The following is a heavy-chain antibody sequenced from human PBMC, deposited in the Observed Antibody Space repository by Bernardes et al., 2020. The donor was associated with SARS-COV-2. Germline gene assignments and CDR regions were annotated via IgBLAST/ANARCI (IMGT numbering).Heavy chain of an antibody. V-gene: IGHV4-59*08. Sequence: SETLSLTCTVSGGSISSYYWSWIRQPPGKGLEWIGYIYYSGSTNYNPSLKSRVTISVDTSKNQFSLKLSSVTAADTAVYYCARLPPYYYDSSGYYHYGMDVWGQGTTVTVS. D-gene: IGHD3-22*01. J-gene: IGHJ6*02. CDR1: GGSISSYY. CDR3: ARLPPYYYDSSGYYHYGMDV. CDR2: IYYSGST.